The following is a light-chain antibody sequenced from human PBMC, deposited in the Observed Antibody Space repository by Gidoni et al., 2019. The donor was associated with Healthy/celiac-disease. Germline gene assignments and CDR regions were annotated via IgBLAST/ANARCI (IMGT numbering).Light chain of an antibody. CDR1: KLGDKY. CDR2: QDT. CDR3: QAWDTSTLV. Sequence: SYELTQPPSVYLSPGQTASITCSGDKLGDKYVCWYQQKPGQSPVLVIDQDTKRPSGIPERFSGSNSGNTATLTITGTQAMDEADYYCQAWDTSTLVFGTGTKVTVL. J-gene: IGLJ1*01. V-gene: IGLV3-1*01.